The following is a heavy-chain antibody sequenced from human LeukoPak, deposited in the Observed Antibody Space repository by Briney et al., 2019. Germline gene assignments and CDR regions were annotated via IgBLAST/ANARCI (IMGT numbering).Heavy chain of an antibody. D-gene: IGHD1-7*01. Sequence: GGSLRLSCAASGFTFSAYWMHWVRQAPGKGLVWVSRINSDGSSISYADSVKGRFTISRDNAKNTLYLQMNSLSAEDTAVYYCARDLELWWFDPWGQGTLVTVSS. J-gene: IGHJ5*02. V-gene: IGHV3-74*01. CDR2: INSDGSSI. CDR1: GFTFSAYW. CDR3: ARDLELWWFDP.